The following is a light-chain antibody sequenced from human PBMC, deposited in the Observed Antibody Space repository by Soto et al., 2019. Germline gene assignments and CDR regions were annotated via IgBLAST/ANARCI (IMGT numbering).Light chain of an antibody. CDR1: SSNIGAGYD. CDR3: QSYDSSLGVV. CDR2: GNS. J-gene: IGLJ2*01. Sequence: QSVLTQPPSVSGAPGQRVTISCTGSSSNIGAGYDVHWYQQLPGTAPKLLIYGNSNRPSGVPDRFSGSKSGTSASLAITGLQAEYEADYYCQSYDSSLGVVFGGGTQLTVL. V-gene: IGLV1-40*01.